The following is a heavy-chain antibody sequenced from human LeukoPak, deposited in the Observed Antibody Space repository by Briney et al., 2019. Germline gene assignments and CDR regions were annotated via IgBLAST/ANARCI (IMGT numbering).Heavy chain of an antibody. CDR2: IHQSGNT. V-gene: IGHV4-34*01. CDR3: ARDPFRSSFDY. CDR1: DGSFSGYY. Sequence: SETLSLTCAVYDGSFSGYYWNWIRQPPGKGLEWIGEIHQSGNTNYNPSLKSRLTISVDTSKNQFSLKLTAVTAADTAIYYCARDPFRSSFDYWGQGTRVTVSS. J-gene: IGHJ4*02. D-gene: IGHD3-16*01.